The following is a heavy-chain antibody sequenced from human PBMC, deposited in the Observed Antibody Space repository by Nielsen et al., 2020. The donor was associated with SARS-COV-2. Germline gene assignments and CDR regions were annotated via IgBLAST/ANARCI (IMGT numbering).Heavy chain of an antibody. V-gene: IGHV3-7*05. J-gene: IGHJ4*02. D-gene: IGHD6-6*01. CDR3: AREEYSSSAFDY. CDR1: GFTFSSYA. Sequence: GESLKISCAASGFTFSSYAMSWVRQAPGKGLEWVANIKQDGSEKYYVDSVKGRFTISRDNAKNSLYLQMNSLRAEDTAVYYCAREEYSSSAFDYWGQGTLVTVSS. CDR2: IKQDGSEK.